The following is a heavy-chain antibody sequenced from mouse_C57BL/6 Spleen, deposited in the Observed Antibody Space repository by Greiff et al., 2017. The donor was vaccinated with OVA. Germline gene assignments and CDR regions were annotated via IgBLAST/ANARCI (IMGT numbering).Heavy chain of an antibody. CDR2: ISAGGSYT. Sequence: EVKLVESGGGLVKPGGSLKLSCAASGFTFSSYAMSWVRQTPEKRLEWVANISAGGSYTNYPDNVKGRVTISRDNAKNNLYLQMSHLKSEDKAMYYCARDRDYYCDYWGQGTTLTVSS. CDR3: ARDRDYYCDY. D-gene: IGHD3-1*01. V-gene: IGHV5-4*01. CDR1: GFTFSSYA. J-gene: IGHJ2*01.